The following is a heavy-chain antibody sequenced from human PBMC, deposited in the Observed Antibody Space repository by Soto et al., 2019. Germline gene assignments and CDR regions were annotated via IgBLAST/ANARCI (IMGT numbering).Heavy chain of an antibody. V-gene: IGHV3-23*01. J-gene: IGHJ5*02. CDR1: GFTFGNYA. CDR3: AKDRGPYCSGGICYPPSWFDP. Sequence: GGSLRLSCVCSGFTFGNYAMSWVRQAPGKGLEWVSSITGIDGRTYYADSVKGRFTISRDNPKNTLYLQMNNLRAEDTAMFYCAKDRGPYCSGGICYPPSWFDPWGQGTQVTVSS. CDR2: ITGIDGRT. D-gene: IGHD2-15*01.